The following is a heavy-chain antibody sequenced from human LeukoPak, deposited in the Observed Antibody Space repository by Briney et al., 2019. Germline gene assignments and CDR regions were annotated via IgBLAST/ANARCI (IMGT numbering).Heavy chain of an antibody. CDR3: AMEVYYYDSSGYYERPDY. CDR1: GYTFTSYG. V-gene: IGHV1-18*01. J-gene: IGHJ4*02. CDR2: ISAYNGNT. D-gene: IGHD3-22*01. Sequence: ASVKVSCKASGYTFTSYGISWVRQAPGQGLEWMGWISAYNGNTNYAQKLQGRVTMTTDTSTSTAYMELRSLRSDDTAVYYCAMEVYYYDSSGYYERPDYWGQGTLVTVSS.